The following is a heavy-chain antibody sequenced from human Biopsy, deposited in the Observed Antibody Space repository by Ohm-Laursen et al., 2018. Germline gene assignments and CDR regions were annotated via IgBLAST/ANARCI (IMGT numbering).Heavy chain of an antibody. CDR2: IWSSGTT. D-gene: IGHD1-26*01. J-gene: IGHJ4*02. CDR3: ARVVGAATGFDQ. V-gene: IGHV4-59*01. Sequence: SETLSLTCRISGGSIGGYYWNWIRQSPGKGLEWIGYIWSSGTTDYNPSLQSRVSMSLELSTDQFSLKVDSVTAADTAVYYGARVVGAATGFDQWGQGIPVTVSS. CDR1: GGSIGGYY.